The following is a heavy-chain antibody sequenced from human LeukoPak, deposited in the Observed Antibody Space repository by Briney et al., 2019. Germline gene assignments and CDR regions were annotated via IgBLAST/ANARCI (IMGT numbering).Heavy chain of an antibody. CDR2: IYYSGST. J-gene: IGHJ4*02. V-gene: IGHV4-59*01. D-gene: IGHD3-22*01. CDR1: GGSISSYY. Sequence: SETLSLTCTVSGGSISSYYWNWIRQPPGKGLEWIGYIYYSGSTNYNPSLKSRVTISVDTSKNQFSLKLSSVTAADTALYYCARGVNWNYFDYWGQGTLVTVSS. CDR3: ARGVNWNYFDY.